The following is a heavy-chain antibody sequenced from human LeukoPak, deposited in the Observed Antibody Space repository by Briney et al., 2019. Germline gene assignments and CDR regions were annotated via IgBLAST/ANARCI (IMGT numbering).Heavy chain of an antibody. Sequence: PGGSLRLSCAASGFAFSSYEMNWVRQAPGKGLEWVSGISGSGGSTYYADSVKGRFTISRDNSKNTLYLQMNSLRAEDTAVYYCAKDRTYDAFDIWGQGTMVTVSS. V-gene: IGHV3-23*01. CDR2: ISGSGGST. CDR1: GFAFSSYE. J-gene: IGHJ3*02. CDR3: AKDRTYDAFDI.